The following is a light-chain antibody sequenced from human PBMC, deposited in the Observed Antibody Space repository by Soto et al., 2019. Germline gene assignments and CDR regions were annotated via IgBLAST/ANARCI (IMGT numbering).Light chain of an antibody. V-gene: IGKV1-33*01. Sequence: DIQMTQSPSSLSASVGDRVTITCQASQDISNYLNWYQQKPGKAPKLLIYDASNLETGVPSRFSGSGSGTDFTFTISSLQPEDIATYYCRQYDNLPTFGQGTKLDIK. CDR2: DAS. CDR3: RQYDNLPT. CDR1: QDISNY. J-gene: IGKJ1*01.